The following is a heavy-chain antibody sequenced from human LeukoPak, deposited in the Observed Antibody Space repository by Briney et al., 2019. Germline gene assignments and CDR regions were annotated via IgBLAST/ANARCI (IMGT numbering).Heavy chain of an antibody. CDR1: GVSFSSYN. CDR3: ARLGEQISSAFYY. Sequence: PWGTLCLSCTVSGVSFSSYNWGWIRQPPGKGLEWIGYIYYRGGTNYTPSLDSPVTISVHTSKNPFSLKLSSVAAAATAVYYCARLGEQISSAFYYWGQGTLVTVSS. CDR2: IYYRGGT. D-gene: IGHD3-10*01. J-gene: IGHJ4*02. V-gene: IGHV4-59*08.